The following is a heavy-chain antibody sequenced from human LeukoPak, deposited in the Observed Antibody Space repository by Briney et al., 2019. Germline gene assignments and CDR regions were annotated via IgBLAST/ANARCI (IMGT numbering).Heavy chain of an antibody. CDR3: AKDKDLTKLGYFDY. Sequence: GGSLRLSCAASGFTFSSYAMSWVRQAPGKGLEWVSAISGSGGSTYYADFVKGRFTISRDNSKNTLYLQMNSLRAEDTAVYYCAKDKDLTKLGYFDYWGQGTLVTVSS. V-gene: IGHV3-23*01. CDR2: ISGSGGST. CDR1: GFTFSSYA. D-gene: IGHD3-3*01. J-gene: IGHJ4*02.